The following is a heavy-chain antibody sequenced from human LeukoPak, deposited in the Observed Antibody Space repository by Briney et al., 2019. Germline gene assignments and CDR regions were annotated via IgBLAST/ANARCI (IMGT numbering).Heavy chain of an antibody. V-gene: IGHV3-48*03. Sequence: GGSLRLSCAASGFMFYTYAMNWARQAPGKGLEWVSYISHSGDATYYADSVKGRFTVSRDNAKNSLYLQMNGLRAEDTAVYFCATQDLVVVPAASHYFDYWGQGILVTVSS. CDR1: GFMFYTYA. CDR2: ISHSGDAT. J-gene: IGHJ4*02. CDR3: ATQDLVVVPAASHYFDY. D-gene: IGHD2-15*01.